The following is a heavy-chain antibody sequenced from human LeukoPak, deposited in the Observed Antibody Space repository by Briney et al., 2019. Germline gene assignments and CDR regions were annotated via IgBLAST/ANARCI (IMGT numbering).Heavy chain of an antibody. CDR3: AKDGSIAVAGTLGY. J-gene: IGHJ4*02. Sequence: GGSLRLSCAASGCTFSSYAVSWVRQAPGKGLEWVSAISGSGGSTYYADSVKGRFTISRDNSKNTLYLQMNSLRAEDTAVYYCAKDGSIAVAGTLGYWGQGTLVTVSS. V-gene: IGHV3-23*01. CDR1: GCTFSSYA. D-gene: IGHD6-19*01. CDR2: ISGSGGST.